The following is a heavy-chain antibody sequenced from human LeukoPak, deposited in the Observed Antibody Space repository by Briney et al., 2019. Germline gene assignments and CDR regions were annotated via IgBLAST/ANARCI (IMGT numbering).Heavy chain of an antibody. V-gene: IGHV3-48*04. CDR1: GFTFSSYS. Sequence: PGGSLRLSCAASGFTFSSYSMNWVRQAPGKGLEWVSYISSSSSTIYYADSVKGRFTISRDNAKNSLYLQMNSLRAEDTAVYYCASGGCSGGSCYSQHYYGMDVWGQGTTVTVSS. CDR3: ASGGCSGGSCYSQHYYGMDV. J-gene: IGHJ6*02. CDR2: ISSSSSTI. D-gene: IGHD2-15*01.